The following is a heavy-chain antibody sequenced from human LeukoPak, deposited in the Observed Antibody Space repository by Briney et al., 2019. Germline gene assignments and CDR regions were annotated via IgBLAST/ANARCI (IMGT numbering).Heavy chain of an antibody. CDR3: VRTHCSGGSCYSRPLDY. CDR2: IYSDSYI. Sequence: PGGALRLSCAASEFTFSSYEMNWVRQAPGKGLEWVSYIYSDSYISYADSVKGRFTTSRDNAMNSLYLQMNSLRAEDTAVYYCVRTHCSGGSCYSRPLDYWGQGTLVTVSS. J-gene: IGHJ4*02. V-gene: IGHV3-48*03. D-gene: IGHD2-15*01. CDR1: EFTFSSYE.